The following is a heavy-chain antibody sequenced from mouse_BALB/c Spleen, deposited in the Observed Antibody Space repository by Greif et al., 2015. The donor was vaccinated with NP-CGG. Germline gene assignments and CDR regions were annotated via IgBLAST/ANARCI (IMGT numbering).Heavy chain of an antibody. V-gene: IGHV1-54*01. Sequence: VQLQQSGAELVRPGTSVKVSCKASGCAFTNYMIEWVKQRPGQGLEWIGAINXGRGGTNYNEKFKGKATLTADKSSSTAYMQLSSLTSDDAAVYFCARGIHAMDYWGQGTSVTVSS. CDR2: INXGRGGT. D-gene: IGHD5-2*01. CDR3: ARGIHAMDY. J-gene: IGHJ4*01. CDR1: GCAFTNYM.